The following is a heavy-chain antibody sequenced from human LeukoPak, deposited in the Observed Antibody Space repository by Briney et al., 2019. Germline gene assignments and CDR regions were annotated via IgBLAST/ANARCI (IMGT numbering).Heavy chain of an antibody. Sequence: SQTLSLTCAISGDSVSSNSATWTWIRQSPSRGLEWLGRTYYRSKWYNEYAASVKSRTTINPDTSKNQFSLQLNSVTPKDTAVYYCARGSSSNSRYFDYWGQGTLVTVSS. J-gene: IGHJ4*02. V-gene: IGHV6-1*01. CDR2: TYYRSKWYN. CDR1: GDSVSSNSAT. D-gene: IGHD6-13*01. CDR3: ARGSSSNSRYFDY.